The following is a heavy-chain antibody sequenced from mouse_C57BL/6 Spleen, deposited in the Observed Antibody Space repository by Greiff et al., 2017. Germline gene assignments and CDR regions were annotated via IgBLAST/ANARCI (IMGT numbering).Heavy chain of an antibody. D-gene: IGHD3-2*02. J-gene: IGHJ2*01. CDR1: GYTFTSYW. CDR3: ARPRQLRLPYYFDY. Sequence: VKLQQSGTELVKPGASVKLSCKASGYTFTSYWMHWVKQRPGQGLEWIGNINPSNGGTNYNEKFKSKATLTVDKSSSTAYMQLSSLTSEDSAVYYCARPRQLRLPYYFDYWGQGTTLTVSS. V-gene: IGHV1-53*01. CDR2: INPSNGGT.